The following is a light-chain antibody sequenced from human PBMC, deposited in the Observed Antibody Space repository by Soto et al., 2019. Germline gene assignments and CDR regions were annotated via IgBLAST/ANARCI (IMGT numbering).Light chain of an antibody. CDR3: SSYTSSITLV. CDR1: SSDVGGYNY. Sequence: QSALTQPASVSGSPGQSITISCTGTSSDVGGYNYVSWYQQHPGKAPKLMIYDVNNRPSGVSNRFSGSKSGNTASLTTSGLQAEGEGDYYCSSYTSSITLVFGGGTKVTVL. CDR2: DVN. J-gene: IGLJ2*01. V-gene: IGLV2-14*01.